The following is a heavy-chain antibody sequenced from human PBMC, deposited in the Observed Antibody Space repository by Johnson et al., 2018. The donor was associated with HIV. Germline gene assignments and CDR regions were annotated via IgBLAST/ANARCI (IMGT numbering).Heavy chain of an antibody. CDR1: GFTFSSYG. D-gene: IGHD3-10*01. CDR3: AKVWYYYGSGSAFDI. CDR2: IRYDGTNQ. V-gene: IGHV3-30*02. Sequence: QVQLVESGGGVVQPGGSLRLSCAASGFTFSSYGMHWVRQAPGKGLEWVAFIRYDGTNQYYADSVKGRFTISRDNSKNTLYLQMNSLRAEDTAVYYCAKVWYYYGSGSAFDIWGQGTMVTVSS. J-gene: IGHJ3*02.